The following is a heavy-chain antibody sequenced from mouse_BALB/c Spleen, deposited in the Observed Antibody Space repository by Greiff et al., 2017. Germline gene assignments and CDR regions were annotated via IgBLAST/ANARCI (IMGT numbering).Heavy chain of an antibody. CDR3: ARDPFDY. V-gene: IGHV1S56*01. CDR1: GYTFTSYD. J-gene: IGHJ2*01. CDR2: LFPGDGST. Sequence: QVQLQQSGAELVKPGASVKLSCKASGYTFTSYDINWVRQRPEQGLEWIGWLFPGDGSTKYNEKFTGKATLTTDKSSSTAYMQLSRLTAEDSAVYFSARDPFDYWGEGTTRTVSS.